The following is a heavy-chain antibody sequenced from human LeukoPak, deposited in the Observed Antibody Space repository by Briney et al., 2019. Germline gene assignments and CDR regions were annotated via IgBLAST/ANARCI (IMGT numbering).Heavy chain of an antibody. CDR2: IRKSGIST. CDR3: AKLSSVSSQDFDY. J-gene: IGHJ4*02. V-gene: IGHV3-23*01. D-gene: IGHD2-2*01. CDR1: GFTFSTYA. Sequence: GSLRLSCAASGFTFSTYAMTWVRQAPGKGLDWVSVIRKSGISTYYADSVKGRFTISRDNSKDTLYLEMNSLRAEDTALYYCAKLSSVSSQDFDYWGQGTLVSLSS.